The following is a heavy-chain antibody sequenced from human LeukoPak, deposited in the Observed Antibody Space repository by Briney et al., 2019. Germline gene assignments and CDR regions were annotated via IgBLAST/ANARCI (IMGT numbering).Heavy chain of an antibody. Sequence: SETLSLTCTVSGYSISSGYYWGWIRQPPGKGLEWIGSIYHSGSTYYNPSLKSRVTISVGTSKNQFSLKLSSVTAADTAVYYCARSQHYYDFWSGYPYYFDYWGQGTLVTVSS. CDR2: IYHSGST. CDR3: ARSQHYYDFWSGYPYYFDY. V-gene: IGHV4-38-2*02. J-gene: IGHJ4*02. CDR1: GYSISSGYY. D-gene: IGHD3-3*01.